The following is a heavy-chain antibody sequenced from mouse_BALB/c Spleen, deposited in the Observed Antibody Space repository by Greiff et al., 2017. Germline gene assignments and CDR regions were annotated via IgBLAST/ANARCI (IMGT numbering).Heavy chain of an antibody. CDR1: GYSFTGYF. CDR3: ARMITTEEVPYYAMDY. Sequence: VQLKESGPELVKPGASVKISCKASGYSFTGYFMNWVMQSHGKSLEWIGRINPYNGDTFYNQKFKGKATLTVDKSSSTAHMELRSLASEDSAVYYCARMITTEEVPYYAMDYWGQGTSVTVSA. CDR2: INPYNGDT. D-gene: IGHD2-4*01. J-gene: IGHJ4*01. V-gene: IGHV1-20*02.